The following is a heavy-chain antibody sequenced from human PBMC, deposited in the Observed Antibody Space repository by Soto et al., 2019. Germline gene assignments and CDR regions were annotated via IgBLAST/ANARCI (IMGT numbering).Heavy chain of an antibody. V-gene: IGHV1-2*02. CDR3: ARDLAKGGGSAGFDY. D-gene: IGHD1-26*01. J-gene: IGHJ4*02. Sequence: ASVKVSCKASGYTFTVYYMHWVRQAPGQGLEWMGWINPKSGGTMYPQKFQGRVTMTWDTSISTAYMALTRLRSDDTAVYYCARDLAKGGGSAGFDYWGQGTLVTVS. CDR2: INPKSGGT. CDR1: GYTFTVYY.